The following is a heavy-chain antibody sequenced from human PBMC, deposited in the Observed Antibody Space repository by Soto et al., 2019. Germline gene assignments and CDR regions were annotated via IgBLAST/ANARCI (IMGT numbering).Heavy chain of an antibody. V-gene: IGHV1-2*02. CDR3: ARDLAKGGGSAGFDY. D-gene: IGHD1-26*01. J-gene: IGHJ4*02. Sequence: ASVKVSCKASGYTFTVYYMHWVRQAPGQGLEWMGWINPKSGGTMYPQKFQGRVTMTWDTSISTAYMALTRLRSDDTAVYYCARDLAKGGGSAGFDYWGQGTLVTVS. CDR2: INPKSGGT. CDR1: GYTFTVYY.